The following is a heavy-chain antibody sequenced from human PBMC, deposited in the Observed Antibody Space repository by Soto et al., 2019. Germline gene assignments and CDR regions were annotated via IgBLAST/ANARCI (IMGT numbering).Heavy chain of an antibody. CDR2: ISYDGSNK. CDR3: VASDQYYAMGV. Sequence: ESVGGVVQPGRSLRVSCAASGITISNYFMYWVRQAPGKGLEWVAAISYDGSNKHYSDSVQGRFTISRDNSKNTLFLQMNSLRDEDTAVYYCVASDQYYAMGVWGQGTTVAVSS. J-gene: IGHJ6*02. CDR1: GITISNYF. D-gene: IGHD2-2*01. V-gene: IGHV3-30-3*01.